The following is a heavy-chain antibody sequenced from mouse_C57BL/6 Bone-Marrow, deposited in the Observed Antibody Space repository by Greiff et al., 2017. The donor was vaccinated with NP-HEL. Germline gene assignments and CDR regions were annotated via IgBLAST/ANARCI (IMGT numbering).Heavy chain of an antibody. V-gene: IGHV5-6*01. J-gene: IGHJ3*01. CDR2: ISSGGSYT. Sequence: EVQLVESGGDLVKPGGSLKLSCAASGFTFSSYGMSWVRQTPDKRLEWVATISSGGSYTYYPDSVKGRFTISRDNAKNTLYLQMSSLKSEDTAMYYCERRPFADWGQGTLVTVSA. CDR1: GFTFSSYG. CDR3: ERRPFAD.